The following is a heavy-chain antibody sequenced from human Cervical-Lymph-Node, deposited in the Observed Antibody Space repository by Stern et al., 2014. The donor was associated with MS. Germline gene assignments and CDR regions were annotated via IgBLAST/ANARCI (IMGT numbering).Heavy chain of an antibody. D-gene: IGHD5-18*01. J-gene: IGHJ6*02. V-gene: IGHV5-51*01. CDR2: NYPGDADT. CDR1: GYSFTSYW. CDR3: ARVLTRYSYGWNYYGMDV. Sequence: EVQLVESGAEVKKPGESLKISCKGSGYSFTSYWIGWVRQMPGKGLEWMGVNYPGDADTRYSPSFQGQVTISADKSISTAYLQWSSLKASDTAMYYCARVLTRYSYGWNYYGMDVWGQGTTVTVSS.